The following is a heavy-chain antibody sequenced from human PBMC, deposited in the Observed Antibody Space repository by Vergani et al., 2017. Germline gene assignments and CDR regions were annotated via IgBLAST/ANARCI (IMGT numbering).Heavy chain of an antibody. D-gene: IGHD6-13*01. CDR2: ISSSGSTI. V-gene: IGHV3-48*04. CDR1: GFTFGSFG. J-gene: IGHJ4*02. Sequence: VHLVESGGGVVQPGRSLRLSCAASGFTFGSFGMHWVRQAPGKGLEWVSYISSSGSTIYYADSVKGRFTISRDNAKNSLYLQMNSLRAEDTAVYYCARDSSRAGAPDYWGQGTLVTVSS. CDR3: ARDSSRAGAPDY.